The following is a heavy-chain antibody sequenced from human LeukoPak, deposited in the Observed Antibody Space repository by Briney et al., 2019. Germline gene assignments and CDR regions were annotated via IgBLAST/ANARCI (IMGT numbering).Heavy chain of an antibody. CDR1: SDSIRNNY. Sequence: KPSETLSLTCSVSSDSIRNNYWNWIRQPPGKRLEWIGYIYDSGSTKYNPSLKSRVTFSVDTSKNQFSLQLSSVTAADTAVYYCARGYYDGSGYSVPFDHWGQGMLVTVSS. V-gene: IGHV4-59*01. CDR2: IYDSGST. CDR3: ARGYYDGSGYSVPFDH. J-gene: IGHJ4*02. D-gene: IGHD3-22*01.